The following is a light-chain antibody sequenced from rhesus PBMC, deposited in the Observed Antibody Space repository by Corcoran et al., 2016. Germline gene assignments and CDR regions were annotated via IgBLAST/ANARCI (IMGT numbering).Light chain of an antibody. CDR2: GAS. CDR1: QSVSSS. V-gene: IGKV3-42*03. Sequence: DIVLTQSPATLSLSPGERATLSCRASQSVSSSLAWYQQKPDQAPRLLIYGASSRATGIPDRFSGSGPGTDFTLTISSLEPEDFAVYYCQQYSNWPLTFGGGTKVEIK. J-gene: IGKJ4*01. CDR3: QQYSNWPLT.